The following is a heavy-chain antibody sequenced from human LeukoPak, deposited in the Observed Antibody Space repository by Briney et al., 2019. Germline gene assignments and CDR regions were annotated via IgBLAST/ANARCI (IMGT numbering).Heavy chain of an antibody. J-gene: IGHJ4*02. V-gene: IGHV5-51*01. CDR1: AYSFTSYW. Sequence: GEALQIPCKGSAYSFTSYWIGWVRQLPRKGLVWMGIIYTGDSDTRYSPSFQGQVTISADKSISTAYLQWSGLKASETATYYCAISMSSSSEFFPGNWGQGTLVTVSS. CDR3: AISMSSSSEFFPGN. D-gene: IGHD6-6*01. CDR2: IYTGDSDT.